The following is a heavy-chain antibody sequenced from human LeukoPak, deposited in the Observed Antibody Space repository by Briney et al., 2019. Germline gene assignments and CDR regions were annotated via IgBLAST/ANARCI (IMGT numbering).Heavy chain of an antibody. J-gene: IGHJ3*02. V-gene: IGHV5-51*01. Sequence: GASLKISCKGSGYRFTSYWIGWVRQLPGKGLEWMGIIYPGDSDTRYSPSFQGQVTISADKSISTAYLQWSSLKASDTAMYYCARYSYCGDSIQDAFDIWGQGTMVTVSS. CDR2: IYPGDSDT. CDR1: GYRFTSYW. CDR3: ARYSYCGDSIQDAFDI. D-gene: IGHD4-17*01.